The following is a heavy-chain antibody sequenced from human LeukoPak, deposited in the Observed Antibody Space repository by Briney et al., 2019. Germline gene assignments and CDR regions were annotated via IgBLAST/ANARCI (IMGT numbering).Heavy chain of an antibody. CDR2: FVVGSGNT. Sequence: SVKVSCKASGFTFTSSAMQWVRQARGQRLEWIGWFVVGSGNTNYAQKFQERVTITRDMSTSTAYMELSILRSEDTAVYCCGAELWPPVSGAFDSWGRGSMVGVSS. J-gene: IGHJ3*02. V-gene: IGHV1-58*02. CDR1: GFTFTSSA. D-gene: IGHD5-18*01. CDR3: GAELWPPVSGAFDS.